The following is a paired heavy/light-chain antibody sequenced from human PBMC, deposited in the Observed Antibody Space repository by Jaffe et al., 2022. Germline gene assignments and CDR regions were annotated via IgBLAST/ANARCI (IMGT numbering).Heavy chain of an antibody. D-gene: IGHD2-15*01. V-gene: IGHV4-4*02. Sequence: QVQLQESGPGLVKPSGTLSLTCTVSGGSITTTHWWSWVRQPPGKGLEYIGEVYHGGRTNYNPSLRSRVTMSVDNSKNQFSLNLSPATAADTAIYYCTRISCSGSGCLYYFDSWGQGSLVTVSS. CDR3: TRISCSGSGCLYYFDS. CDR1: GGSITTTHW. CDR2: VYHGGRT. J-gene: IGHJ4*02.
Light chain of an antibody. CDR3: VLYMGGGIYV. CDR2: NTD. Sequence: QTVVTQEPSFSVSPGGTVTLTCALASDSVSTDHYPNWYQQTPGQPPRTLIYNTDTRSFGVPDRFSGSILGNKAALTITGAQADDEADYYCVLYMGGGIYVFGGGTKLTVL. J-gene: IGLJ2*01. CDR1: SDSVSTDHY. V-gene: IGLV8-61*01.